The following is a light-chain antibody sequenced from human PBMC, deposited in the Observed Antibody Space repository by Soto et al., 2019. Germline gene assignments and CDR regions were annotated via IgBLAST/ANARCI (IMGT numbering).Light chain of an antibody. Sequence: EIGLTQSPGTLSLSPRERATLSCRASQSVSSSYLAWYQQKPGQAPRLLIYGASSRATGVPDRFSGRGSGTDFTLTIGRLEPEDFALYYCQQYGSSTYTFGQGTKLEI. CDR1: QSVSSSY. V-gene: IGKV3-20*01. CDR3: QQYGSSTYT. J-gene: IGKJ2*01. CDR2: GAS.